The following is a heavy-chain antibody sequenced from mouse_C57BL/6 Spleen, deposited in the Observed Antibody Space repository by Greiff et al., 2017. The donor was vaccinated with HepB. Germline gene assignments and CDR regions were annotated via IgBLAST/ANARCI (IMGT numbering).Heavy chain of an antibody. CDR3: ARGYYGSSYWYFDV. D-gene: IGHD1-1*01. CDR1: GYTFTSYW. V-gene: IGHV1-69*01. Sequence: VQLQQPGAELVMPGASVKLSCKASGYTFTSYWMHWVKQRPGQGLEWIGEIDPSDSYTNSNQKFKGKSTLTVDKSSSPAYMQLSSLTSEDSAVYYCARGYYGSSYWYFDVWGTGTTVTVSS. J-gene: IGHJ1*03. CDR2: IDPSDSYT.